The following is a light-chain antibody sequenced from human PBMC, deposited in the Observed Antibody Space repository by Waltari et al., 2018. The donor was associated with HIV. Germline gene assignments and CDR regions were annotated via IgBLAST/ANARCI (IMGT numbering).Light chain of an antibody. CDR2: EVS. CDR1: SSDVGDYNY. J-gene: IGLJ2*01. Sequence: QSALTQPASVSGSLGQSITISCTGDSSDVGDYNYVSWYQQHPGKAPKVMIFEVSNRPSGVSDRFSGSKSGNTASLTISGVQPEDEADYYCSSYTTSNSHVVFGGGTKVTVL. CDR3: SSYTTSNSHVV. V-gene: IGLV2-14*01.